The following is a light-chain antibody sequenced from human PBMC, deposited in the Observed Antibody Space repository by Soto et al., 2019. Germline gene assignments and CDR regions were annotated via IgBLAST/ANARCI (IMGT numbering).Light chain of an antibody. CDR3: QSYDTSLSGSV. V-gene: IGLV1-40*01. CDR1: GSNLGAKYA. CDR2: DNI. Sequence: QSVLTQPPSVSGAPGQKVTISCTGSGSNLGAKYAVHWYQQLPGTAPNLLIYDNINRPSGVPDRFSGSKSDTSASLAITGLQAEDEADYYCQSYDTSLSGSVFGGGTKLTVL. J-gene: IGLJ3*02.